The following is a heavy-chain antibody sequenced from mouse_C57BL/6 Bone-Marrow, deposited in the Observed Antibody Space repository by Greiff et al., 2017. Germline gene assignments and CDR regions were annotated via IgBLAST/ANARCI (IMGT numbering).Heavy chain of an antibody. D-gene: IGHD1-1*01. CDR3: ASSYYYGSSPAWFAY. CDR1: SYTFTSYW. J-gene: IGHJ3*01. CDR2: IDPNSGGT. Sequence: QVRLQQPGAELVKPGASVKLSCKASSYTFTSYWMHWVKQRPGRGLEWIGRIDPNSGGTKYNEKFKSKATLTVDKPSSTAYMQLSSLTSEDSAVYYCASSYYYGSSPAWFAYWGQGTLVTVSA. V-gene: IGHV1-72*01.